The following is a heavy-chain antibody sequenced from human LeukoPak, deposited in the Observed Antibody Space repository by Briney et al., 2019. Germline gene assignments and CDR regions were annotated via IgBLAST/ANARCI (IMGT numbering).Heavy chain of an antibody. CDR1: GFMFSNYA. CDR2: IRKKTNSYTT. CDR3: ARVVSSEDYSFGY. V-gene: IGHV3-72*01. Sequence: PGGSLRLSCAASGFMFSNYAMSWVRQAPGKGLEWVGRIRKKTNSYTTEYAASVKGRFTISRDDSKNSVYLQMNSLKTEDTAMYFCARVVSSEDYSFGYWGQGTLVTVSS. J-gene: IGHJ4*02. D-gene: IGHD3-22*01.